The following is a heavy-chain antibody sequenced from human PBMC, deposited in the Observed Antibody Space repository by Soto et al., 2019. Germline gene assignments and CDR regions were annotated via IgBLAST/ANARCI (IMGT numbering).Heavy chain of an antibody. CDR1: GYTFTSYG. V-gene: IGHV1-18*01. CDR2: ISAYNGNT. CDR3: ARDSLRFLEWLSSEYYYYGMDV. D-gene: IGHD3-3*01. Sequence: QVQLVQSGAEVKKPGASVKVSCKASGYTFTSYGISWVRQAPGQGLEWMGWISAYNGNTNYAQKLQGRVTMTTDTSTSTAYMELRSLRSGDTAVYYCARDSLRFLEWLSSEYYYYGMDVWGQGTTVTVSS. J-gene: IGHJ6*02.